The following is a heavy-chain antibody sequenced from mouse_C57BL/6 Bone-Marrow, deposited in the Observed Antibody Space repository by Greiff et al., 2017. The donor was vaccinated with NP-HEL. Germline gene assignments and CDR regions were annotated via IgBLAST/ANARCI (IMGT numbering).Heavy chain of an antibody. V-gene: IGHV1-64*01. CDR3: ARIGYYGSSSWFAY. CDR2: IHPNSGST. CDR1: GYTFTSYW. Sequence: QVQLQQPGAELVKPGASVKLSCKASGYTFTSYWMHWVKQRPGQGLEWIGMIHPNSGSTNYNEKFKSKATLTVDKSSSTAYMQLSSLTSEDSAVYYCARIGYYGSSSWFAYWGQGTLVTVSA. D-gene: IGHD1-1*01. J-gene: IGHJ3*01.